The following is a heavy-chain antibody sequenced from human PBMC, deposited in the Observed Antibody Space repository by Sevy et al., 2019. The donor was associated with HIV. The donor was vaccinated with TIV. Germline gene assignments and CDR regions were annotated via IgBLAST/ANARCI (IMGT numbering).Heavy chain of an antibody. J-gene: IGHJ5*02. V-gene: IGHV3-30-3*01. CDR2: ISSDGDNT. Sequence: GGSLRLSCAASGFTFNDYALHWVRQAPGKGLEWVAIISSDGDNTYYADTVKGRFTISRDNSKNTVYPQMNRLRAEDTEFYYCVREGAPYRNIRYCSGNNCFYNWFNPWGQRTLVTVSS. D-gene: IGHD2-15*01. CDR1: GFTFNDYA. CDR3: VREGAPYRNIRYCSGNNCFYNWFNP.